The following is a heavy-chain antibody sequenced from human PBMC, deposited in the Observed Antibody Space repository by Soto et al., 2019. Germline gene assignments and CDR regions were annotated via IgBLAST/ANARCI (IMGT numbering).Heavy chain of an antibody. V-gene: IGHV3-20*04. J-gene: IGHJ6*03. CDR3: ARGPNHYISSWYYYYYYMDV. D-gene: IGHD6-13*01. CDR1: GFTFGDYG. Sequence: GGSLRLSCAASGFTFGDYGMSWVRQAPGKGLEWVSGINWNGGSTGYADSVKGRFTISRDNAKNSLYLQMNSLRAEDTAVYYCARGPNHYISSWYYYYYYMDVWGKGTTVTVSS. CDR2: INWNGGST.